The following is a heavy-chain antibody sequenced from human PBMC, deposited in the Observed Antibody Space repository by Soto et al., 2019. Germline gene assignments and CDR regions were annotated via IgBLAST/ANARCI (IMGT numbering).Heavy chain of an antibody. CDR1: GGTFSSYA. Sequence: SVKVSCKASGGTFSSYAISWVRQAPGQGLEWMGGIIPIFGTANYAQKFQGRVTITADESTSTAYMELSSLGSEDTAAYYCATSTGSHLLGFGELFPLWCGMGVWGQGTTVTVSS. CDR2: IIPIFGTA. CDR3: ATSTGSHLLGFGELFPLWCGMGV. V-gene: IGHV1-69*13. D-gene: IGHD3-10*01. J-gene: IGHJ6*02.